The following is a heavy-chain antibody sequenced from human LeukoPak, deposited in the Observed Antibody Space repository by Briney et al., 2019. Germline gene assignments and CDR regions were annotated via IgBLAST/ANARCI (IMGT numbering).Heavy chain of an antibody. CDR3: ARSGYSHGYYTNWFDP. CDR2: SYTSGST. D-gene: IGHD5-18*01. CDR1: GDSISSGFYY. J-gene: IGHJ5*02. V-gene: IGHV4-61*02. Sequence: SQTLSLTCTVSGDSISSGFYYWSWIRQPAGRGLEWIGRSYTSGSTNYNPSLKSRVTISVDTSKNQFSLKLSSVTAADTAVYYCARSGYSHGYYTNWFDPWGQGTLVTVSS.